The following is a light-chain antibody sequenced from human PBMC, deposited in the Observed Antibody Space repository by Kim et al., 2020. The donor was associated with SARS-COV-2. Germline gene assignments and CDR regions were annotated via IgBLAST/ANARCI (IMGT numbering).Light chain of an antibody. CDR3: QVWDSSKV. J-gene: IGLJ3*02. V-gene: IGLV3-21*04. CDR1: NIGSKS. CDR2: YDS. Sequence: SVATGKTARITCGGNNIGSKSVHWYQQNPGQAPVLVIYYDSDRPSGIPERFSGSNSGNTATLTISRVEAGDEADYYCQVWDSSKVFGGGTKLTVL.